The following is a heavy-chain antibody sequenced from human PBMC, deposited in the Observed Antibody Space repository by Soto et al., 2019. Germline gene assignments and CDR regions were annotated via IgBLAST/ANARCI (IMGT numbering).Heavy chain of an antibody. Sequence: SVKVSCKASGGTFSSYTISWVRQAPGQGLEWMGRIIPILGIANYAQKFQGRVTITADKSTSTAYMELSSLRSEDTAVYYCARVGLWFGDLSPSLIDDWAQGTLVIGSS. CDR1: GGTFSSYT. D-gene: IGHD3-10*01. J-gene: IGHJ4*02. CDR2: IIPILGIA. CDR3: ARVGLWFGDLSPSLIDD. V-gene: IGHV1-69*02.